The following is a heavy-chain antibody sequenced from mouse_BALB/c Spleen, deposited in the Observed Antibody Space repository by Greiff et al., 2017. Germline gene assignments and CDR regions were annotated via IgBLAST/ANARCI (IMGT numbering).Heavy chain of an antibody. CDR1: GFTFSSYG. D-gene: IGHD2-1*01. J-gene: IGHJ3*01. V-gene: IGHV5-6-3*01. Sequence: EVKLMESGGGLVQPGGSLKLSCAASGFTFSSYGMSWVRQTPDKRLELVATINSNGGSTYYPDSVKGRFTISRDNAKNTLYLQMSSLKSEDTAMYYCARDPYGNYVGFAYWGQGTLVTVSA. CDR3: ARDPYGNYVGFAY. CDR2: INSNGGST.